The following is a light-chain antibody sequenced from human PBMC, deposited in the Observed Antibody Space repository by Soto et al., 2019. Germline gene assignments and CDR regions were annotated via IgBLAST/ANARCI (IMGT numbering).Light chain of an antibody. CDR2: XXX. V-gene: IGLV1-44*01. CDR3: AAWDDSLKGGV. CDR1: SSNIGSEH. J-gene: IGLJ3*02. Sequence: QSVLTQPPSASGTPGQRVTISCSGSSSNIGSEHVNWYQQVPGTAPRLLISXXXXXXXXXXXXXXXXKSGTSASLAIGGLXXXXXXXXYCAAWDDSLKGGVFGGGTKLTVL.